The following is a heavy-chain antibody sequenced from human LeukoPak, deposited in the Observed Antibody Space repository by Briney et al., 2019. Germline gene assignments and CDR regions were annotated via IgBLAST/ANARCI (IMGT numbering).Heavy chain of an antibody. CDR1: GFTFSSYA. V-gene: IGHV3-23*01. CDR3: AKDSATIVVVPAAPGTYYYYGMDV. J-gene: IGHJ6*02. CDR2: ISGSGGST. D-gene: IGHD2-2*01. Sequence: GGSLRLSCAASGFTFSSYAMSWVRQAPGKGLEWVSAISGSGGSTYYADSVKGRFTISRDNSKNTRYLQMNSLRAEDTAVYYCAKDSATIVVVPAAPGTYYYYGMDVWGQGTTVTVSS.